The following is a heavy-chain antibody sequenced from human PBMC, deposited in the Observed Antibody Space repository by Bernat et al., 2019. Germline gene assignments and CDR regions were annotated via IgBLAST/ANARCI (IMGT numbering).Heavy chain of an antibody. CDR3: ARLVFSSGNDAFDI. D-gene: IGHD3-10*01. J-gene: IGHJ3*02. Sequence: EVQLVQSGAEVKKPGDSLKISCKGSGYSFTNYWIAWVRQMPGEGLEWMGIIYPDDSDTRYSPAFLGQVTISADKSINTAYLQWSGLKASDSAMYYCARLVFSSGNDAFDIWGQGTMVTVSS. V-gene: IGHV5-51*01. CDR2: IYPDDSDT. CDR1: GYSFTNYW.